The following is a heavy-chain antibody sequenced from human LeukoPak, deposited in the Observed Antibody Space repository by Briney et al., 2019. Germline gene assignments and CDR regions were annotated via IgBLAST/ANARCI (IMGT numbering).Heavy chain of an antibody. V-gene: IGHV1-18*01. CDR3: ARGQYQLLSASHTPQFDY. CDR1: GYTFTSYG. J-gene: IGHJ4*02. CDR2: ISAYNGNT. Sequence: ASVKVSCKASGYTFTSYGISWVRQAPGQGLEWMGWISAYNGNTNYAQKLQGRVTMTTDTSTSTAYMELRSLRSDDTAVYYCARGQYQLLSASHTPQFDYWGQGTLVTVSS. D-gene: IGHD2-2*01.